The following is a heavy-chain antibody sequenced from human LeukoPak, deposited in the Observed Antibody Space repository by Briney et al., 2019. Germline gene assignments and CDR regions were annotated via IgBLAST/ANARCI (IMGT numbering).Heavy chain of an antibody. D-gene: IGHD3-10*01. CDR1: GGSISTNY. V-gene: IGHV4-39*07. J-gene: IGHJ3*02. Sequence: SETLSLTCTVPGGSISTNYWGWIRQPPGKGLEWIGNIFYSGSTYYSPSLKSRVTISLDTSRNQFSLKLTSVTAADTAVYYCAKSNGYGLVDIWGQGTMVTVSS. CDR3: AKSNGYGLVDI. CDR2: IFYSGST.